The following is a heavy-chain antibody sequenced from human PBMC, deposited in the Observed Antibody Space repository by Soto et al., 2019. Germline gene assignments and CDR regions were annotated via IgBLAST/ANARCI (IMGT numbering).Heavy chain of an antibody. V-gene: IGHV1-69*12. CDR3: ARGAATKIIVLMYEAPEN. D-gene: IGHD5-12*01. J-gene: IGHJ3*01. CDR1: GATFNTFINYG. CDR2: IIPVFGAA. Sequence: QVQLVQSGAEVKKPGSSVRVSCKASGATFNTFINYGITWVRQAPGQGLEWMGGIIPVFGAANHAQKFQDRVTISADESTRTVNMELSSLTSEDTAVYYCARGAATKIIVLMYEAPENWGQGTMVTVSS.